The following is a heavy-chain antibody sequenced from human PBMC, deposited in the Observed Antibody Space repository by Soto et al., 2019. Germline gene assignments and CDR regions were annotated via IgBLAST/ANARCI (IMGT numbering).Heavy chain of an antibody. CDR2: IIPIFDTA. J-gene: IGHJ6*02. CDR3: ARHGSAILGKGFYYYYYAMDV. CDR1: GGTFSNYA. D-gene: IGHD2-2*01. Sequence: SVKVSCKASGGTFSNYAISWVRQAPGQGLEWMGGIIPIFDTANYAQKFQGRVTITANKSTSTAYMELSSLRSEDTAVYYCARHGSAILGKGFYYYYYAMDVWGQGTTVTVSS. V-gene: IGHV1-69*06.